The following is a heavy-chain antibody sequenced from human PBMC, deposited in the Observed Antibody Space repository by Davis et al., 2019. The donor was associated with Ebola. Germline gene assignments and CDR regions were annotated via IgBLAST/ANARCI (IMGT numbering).Heavy chain of an antibody. CDR1: GYSFTSYW. D-gene: IGHD5-12*01. V-gene: IGHV5-51*01. CDR2: IYPADSDT. Sequence: GESLKISCKGSGYSFTSYWIGWVRQLPGEGLEWMGIIYPADSDTRHSPSFQGQVTISADKSISTAYLQWSSLKASDTAMYYCARRGYVGFFDYWGQGTLVTVSS. CDR3: ARRGYVGFFDY. J-gene: IGHJ4*02.